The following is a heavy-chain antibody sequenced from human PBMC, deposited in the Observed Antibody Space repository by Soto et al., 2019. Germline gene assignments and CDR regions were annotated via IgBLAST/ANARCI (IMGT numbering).Heavy chain of an antibody. J-gene: IGHJ4*02. V-gene: IGHV5-51*01. D-gene: IGHD3-16*01. Sequence: PGESLKISCKAIGYTFTNYWIGWVRQTPGKGLEWMGIIFPGDSDTRYNSSFEGQVTVSADESISTAYLQWNTLKASDTAMYYCVRPNFGALTHFDFWGQGTLVTVSS. CDR1: GYTFTNYW. CDR2: IFPGDSDT. CDR3: VRPNFGALTHFDF.